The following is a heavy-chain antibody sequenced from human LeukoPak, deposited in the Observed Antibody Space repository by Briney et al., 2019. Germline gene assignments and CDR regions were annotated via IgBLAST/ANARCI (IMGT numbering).Heavy chain of an antibody. CDR1: GYSISSGYY. CDR3: ARGTGTRIHYYYYMDV. D-gene: IGHD1-7*01. V-gene: IGHV4-38-2*01. CDR2: IYHSGST. J-gene: IGHJ6*03. Sequence: SETLSLTCAVSGYSISSGYYWGWIRQPPGKGLEWIGSIYHSGSTYYNPSLRGRDTISVDTSKNQFSLKLSSVTAADTAVYYCARGTGTRIHYYYYMDVWGKGTTVTVSS.